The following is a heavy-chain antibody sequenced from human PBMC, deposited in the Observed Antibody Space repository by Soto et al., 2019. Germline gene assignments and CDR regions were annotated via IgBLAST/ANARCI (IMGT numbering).Heavy chain of an antibody. Sequence: ASVKVSCKASGYTFTSYGISWVRQAPGQGLEWMGWISAYNGNTNYAQKLQGRVTMTTDTSTSTAYMELRSLRSDDTAVYYCARDREQLVPNYYSYYGMDVWGQGTTVTVSS. V-gene: IGHV1-18*01. J-gene: IGHJ6*02. CDR1: GYTFTSYG. CDR3: ARDREQLVPNYYSYYGMDV. CDR2: ISAYNGNT. D-gene: IGHD6-6*01.